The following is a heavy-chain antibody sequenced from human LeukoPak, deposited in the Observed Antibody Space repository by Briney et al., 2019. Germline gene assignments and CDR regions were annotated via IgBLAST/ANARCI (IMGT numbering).Heavy chain of an antibody. J-gene: IGHJ3*02. CDR2: ISDSGAGT. D-gene: IGHD1-26*01. V-gene: IGHV3-23*01. CDR3: ATAVGATPGAFDI. Sequence: PGGSLRLSCAASGFIFSNYAMNWVRQAPGKGLECVSAISDSGAGTYYADSVKGRFTTSRDNSKNTLYLQMNSLTAEDTAVYYCATAVGATPGAFDIWGQGTMVSVST. CDR1: GFIFSNYA.